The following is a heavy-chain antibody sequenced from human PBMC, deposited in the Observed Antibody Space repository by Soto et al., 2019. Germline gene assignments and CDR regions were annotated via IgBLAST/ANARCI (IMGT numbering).Heavy chain of an antibody. CDR1: GGSISSYY. CDR2: IYYSGST. V-gene: IGHV4-59*08. J-gene: IGHJ5*02. D-gene: IGHD2-8*01. CDR3: AREMVYAKVFDP. Sequence: PSETLSLTCTVSGGSISSYYWSWIRQPPGKGLEWIGYIYYSGSTNYNPSLKSRVTISVDTSKNQFSLKLSSVTAADTAVYYCAREMVYAKVFDPWGQGTLVTVSS.